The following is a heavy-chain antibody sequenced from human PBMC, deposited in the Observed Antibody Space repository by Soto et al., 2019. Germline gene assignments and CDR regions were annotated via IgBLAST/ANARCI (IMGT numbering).Heavy chain of an antibody. Sequence: SETLSLSCTVSAGTISSSSYSWGWIRQPPGKGPEWIGTFYYSGSTYYNPSLKSRVTISVDTTKNQFFLKLNSVTAADTAVYYCARLQGYCIHTRCSSHFALDVLVQWRSVT. CDR3: ARLQGYCIHTRCSSHFALDV. D-gene: IGHD2-2*01. J-gene: IGHJ6*02. CDR1: AGTISSSSYS. V-gene: IGHV4-39*01. CDR2: FYYSGST.